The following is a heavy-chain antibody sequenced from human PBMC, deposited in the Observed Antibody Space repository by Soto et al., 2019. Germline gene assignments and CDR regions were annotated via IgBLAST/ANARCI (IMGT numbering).Heavy chain of an antibody. CDR3: AKVPTTISIGMDV. CDR2: LSVSGGST. Sequence: EVQLLESVGGLVQPGGSLRLSCAASGFTFSSSAMSWVRQAPGKGLEWVSALSVSGGSTYYAVSVKGRFTISRDNSKIPLDLQINSLRAEDTSVYHCAKVPTTISIGMDVWGQAASVTVSS. J-gene: IGHJ6*02. D-gene: IGHD5-12*01. V-gene: IGHV3-23*01. CDR1: GFTFSSSA.